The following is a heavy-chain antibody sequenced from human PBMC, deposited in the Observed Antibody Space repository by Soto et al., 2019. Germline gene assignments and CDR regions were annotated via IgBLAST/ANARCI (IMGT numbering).Heavy chain of an antibody. J-gene: IGHJ6*02. D-gene: IGHD6-13*01. Sequence: APVKVSCKASGYTFTSYDFNWVRQATGQGLEWMGWMNPNSGNTGYAQKFQGRVTMTRNTSISTAYMELSSLRSEDTAVYHCARWGYSSSWSGYYYYGMDVWGQRTTGTVSS. CDR3: ARWGYSSSWSGYYYYGMDV. V-gene: IGHV1-8*01. CDR1: GYTFTSYD. CDR2: MNPNSGNT.